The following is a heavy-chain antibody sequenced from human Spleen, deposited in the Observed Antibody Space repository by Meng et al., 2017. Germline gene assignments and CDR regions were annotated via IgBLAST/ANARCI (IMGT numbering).Heavy chain of an antibody. CDR3: ARVSSDYGDYSYFDY. CDR1: GASISGYY. Sequence: SETLSLTCTVSGASISGYYWSWIRQPAGKGLEWIGRIYSSGSTDYNPSLKSRVTMSVDTSKNQFSLKLSSVTAADTAVYYCARVSSDYGDYSYFDYWGRGTLVTVSS. CDR2: IYSSGST. J-gene: IGHJ4*02. D-gene: IGHD4-17*01. V-gene: IGHV4-4*07.